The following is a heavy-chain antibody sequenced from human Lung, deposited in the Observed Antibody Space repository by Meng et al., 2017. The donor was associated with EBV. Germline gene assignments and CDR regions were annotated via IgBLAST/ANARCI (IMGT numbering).Heavy chain of an antibody. CDR2: IYSGGST. CDR3: ARDGDYIPFEN. Sequence: VQLVWAGGRLLQPGGSLRSSAAASGFTVSTNYMTWLRQAPGKGLEWLSVIYSGGSTQYAESVKGRFTISKDNSKNTLYLQMNNLRAEDTAVYYCARDGDYIPFENWGQGTLVTVSS. D-gene: IGHD4-17*01. CDR1: GFTVSTNY. J-gene: IGHJ4*02. V-gene: IGHV3-53*01.